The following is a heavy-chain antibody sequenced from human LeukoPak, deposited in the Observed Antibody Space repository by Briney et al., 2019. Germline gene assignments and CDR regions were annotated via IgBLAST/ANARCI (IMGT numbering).Heavy chain of an antibody. CDR1: GYTFTGYY. CDR3: ARMGSAAGITSPNDY. J-gene: IGHJ4*02. D-gene: IGHD6-13*01. CDR2: INPNSGGT. Sequence: ASVKVSCKASGYTFTGYYMHWVRQAPGQGLEWMGWINPNSGGTNYAQKFQGGVTMTRDTSISTAYMELSRLRSDDTAVYYCARMGSAAGITSPNDYWGQGTLVTVSS. V-gene: IGHV1-2*02.